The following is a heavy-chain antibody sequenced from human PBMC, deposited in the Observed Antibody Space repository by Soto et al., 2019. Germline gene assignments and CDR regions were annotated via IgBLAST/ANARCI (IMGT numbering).Heavy chain of an antibody. Sequence: QVQLVQSGAEVKKPGSSVKVSCKASGGTFSSYAISWVRQAPGQGIEWMGGIIPIFGTANYAQKFQGRVTITADDSTSTADMELSSLRSEDTAGYYCARVQPWLVGGVAHGHGSYWYFDLCGSGTLVTVAS. D-gene: IGHD6-19*01. CDR3: ARVQPWLVGGVAHGHGSYWYFDL. CDR1: GGTFSSYA. V-gene: IGHV1-69*01. J-gene: IGHJ2*01. CDR2: IIPIFGTA.